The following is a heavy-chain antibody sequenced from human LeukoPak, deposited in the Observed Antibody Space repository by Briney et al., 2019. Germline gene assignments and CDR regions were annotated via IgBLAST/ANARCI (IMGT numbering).Heavy chain of an antibody. D-gene: IGHD2-15*01. CDR2: ISYDGSKK. CDR1: KFTFSSFG. V-gene: IGHV3-30*03. Sequence: PGGSLRLSCAASKFTFSSFGMHWVRQAPGKGLEWVAIISYDGSKKYYADSVKGRFTISRDNSKNTLYLQMNSLRAEDTAVYYCARGGIYYCSGGYCYHMDVWGQGTTVTVSS. J-gene: IGHJ6*02. CDR3: ARGGIYYCSGGYCYHMDV.